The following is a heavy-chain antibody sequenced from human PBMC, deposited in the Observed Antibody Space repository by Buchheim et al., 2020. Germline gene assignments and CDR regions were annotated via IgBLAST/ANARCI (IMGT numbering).Heavy chain of an antibody. Sequence: EVQLVESGGGSVRPGGSLRLSCAASGFTFSRYWMHWVRQAPGKGLVWVSRINSDGSSTSYAGSVKGRFTISRDNAKNTLYLQMNSLRAEDTAVYYCARVYDFWSGISLGMDVWGQGTT. CDR3: ARVYDFWSGISLGMDV. J-gene: IGHJ6*02. V-gene: IGHV3-74*01. CDR1: GFTFSRYW. D-gene: IGHD3-3*01. CDR2: INSDGSST.